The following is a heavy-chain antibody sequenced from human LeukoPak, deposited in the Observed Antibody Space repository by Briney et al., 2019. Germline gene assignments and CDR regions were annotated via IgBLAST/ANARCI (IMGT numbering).Heavy chain of an antibody. J-gene: IGHJ4*02. V-gene: IGHV3-23*01. CDR3: AKPAIAVAANYFDY. Sequence: PGGSLRLSCAASGFTFTAYARTWVRQAPGKGLEWVSSITGSGDTAYYADSVKGRFTISRDNSKNTLYLQMNSLRAEDTAVYYCAKPAIAVAANYFDYWGQGTLVSVSS. D-gene: IGHD6-19*01. CDR1: GFTFTAYA. CDR2: ITGSGDTA.